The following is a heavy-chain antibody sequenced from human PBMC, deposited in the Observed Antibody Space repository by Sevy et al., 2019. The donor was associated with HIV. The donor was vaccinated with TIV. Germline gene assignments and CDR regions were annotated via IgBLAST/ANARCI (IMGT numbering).Heavy chain of an antibody. CDR2: IYYSGST. Sequence: SETLSLTCTVSGGSISSSSYYWGWIRQPPGKGLEWIGSIYYSGSTYYNPSLKSRVTISVDTSKNQFSRKLSSVTAADTAVYYCASWTTVVTPGWFDPWGQGTLVTVSS. J-gene: IGHJ5*02. V-gene: IGHV4-39*01. CDR3: ASWTTVVTPGWFDP. D-gene: IGHD4-17*01. CDR1: GGSISSSSYY.